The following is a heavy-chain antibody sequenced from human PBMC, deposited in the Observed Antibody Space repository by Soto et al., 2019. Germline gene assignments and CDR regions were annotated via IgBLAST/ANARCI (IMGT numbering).Heavy chain of an antibody. CDR1: GFTFSSYG. CDR3: ARDLVRAAGPDY. V-gene: IGHV3-33*01. Sequence: GGSLRLSCAASGFTFSSYGTHWVRQAPGKGLEWVAVIWYDGSNKYYADSVKGRFTISRDNSKNTLYLQMNSLRAEDTAVYYCARDLVRAAGPDYWGQGTLVTVSS. J-gene: IGHJ4*02. D-gene: IGHD6-13*01. CDR2: IWYDGSNK.